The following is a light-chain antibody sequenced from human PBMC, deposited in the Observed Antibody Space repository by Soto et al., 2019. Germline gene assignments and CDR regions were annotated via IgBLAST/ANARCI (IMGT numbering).Light chain of an antibody. CDR1: QSISSY. J-gene: IGKJ1*01. V-gene: IGKV1-39*01. CDR2: AAS. CDR3: HQSYSTPPT. Sequence: DIQMTQSPSSLSASVGDRVTITCRASQSISSYLYWYQQKPGKPPNLLIYAASSLQSWVPSRFSGSGSGPDFTLTISSLQPEDFATYYCHQSYSTPPTFGQGTKVEIK.